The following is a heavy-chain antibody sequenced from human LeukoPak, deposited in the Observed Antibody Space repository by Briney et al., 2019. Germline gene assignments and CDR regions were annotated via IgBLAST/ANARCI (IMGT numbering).Heavy chain of an antibody. D-gene: IGHD3-3*01. CDR2: IYYSGST. V-gene: IGHV4-59*12. CDR1: GGSISSYY. J-gene: IGHJ5*02. Sequence: PSETLSLTCTVSGGSISSYYWSWIRQPPGKGLEWIGHIYYSGSTNYNPSLKSRVTISVDTSKNQFSLKLSSVTAADTAVYYCARGITIFGVALANWFDPWGQGTLVTVSS. CDR3: ARGITIFGVALANWFDP.